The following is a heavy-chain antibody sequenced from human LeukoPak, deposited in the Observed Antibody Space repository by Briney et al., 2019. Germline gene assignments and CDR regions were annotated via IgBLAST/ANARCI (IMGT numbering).Heavy chain of an antibody. CDR2: ISYDGSNK. CDR1: GFTFSSYA. Sequence: GGSLRLSCAASGFTFSSYAMHWVRQAPGKGLEWVAVISYDGSNKYYADSVKGRFTISRDNSKNTLYLQMNSLRAEDTAVYYCARQSGKGDYFDYWGQGTLVTVSS. J-gene: IGHJ4*02. V-gene: IGHV3-30-3*01. D-gene: IGHD5-12*01. CDR3: ARQSGKGDYFDY.